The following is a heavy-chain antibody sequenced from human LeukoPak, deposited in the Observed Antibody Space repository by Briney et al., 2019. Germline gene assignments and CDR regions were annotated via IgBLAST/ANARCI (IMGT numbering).Heavy chain of an antibody. D-gene: IGHD2-8*01. J-gene: IGHJ3*02. CDR3: AKEGLLKMGALDI. Sequence: GGSLRLSCAASGFTFSSYWMSWVRQAPGKGLEWVANIKQDGSEKYYVDSVKGRFTISRDNAKNSLYLQMNSLRAEDTAVYYCAKEGLLKMGALDIWGQGTMVTVSS. CDR2: IKQDGSEK. CDR1: GFTFSSYW. V-gene: IGHV3-7*03.